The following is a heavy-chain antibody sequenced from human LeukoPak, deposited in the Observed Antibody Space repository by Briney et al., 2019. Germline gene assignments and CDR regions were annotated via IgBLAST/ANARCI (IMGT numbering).Heavy chain of an antibody. Sequence: GASVKVSCKASGYTFTSYGISWVRQAPGQGLEWMGWISAYNGNTNYAQKLQGRVTMTTDTSTSTAYMELRSLRSDDTAMYYCARVKGQIAAAGRGDYWGQGTLVTVSS. CDR2: ISAYNGNT. CDR3: ARVKGQIAAAGRGDY. V-gene: IGHV1-18*01. D-gene: IGHD6-13*01. CDR1: GYTFTSYG. J-gene: IGHJ4*02.